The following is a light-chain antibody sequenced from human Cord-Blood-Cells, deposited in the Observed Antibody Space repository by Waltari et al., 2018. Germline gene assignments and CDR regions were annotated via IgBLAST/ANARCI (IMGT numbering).Light chain of an antibody. CDR3: SSYAGSNNWV. V-gene: IGLV2-8*01. CDR1: SSDVGGYNY. J-gene: IGLJ3*02. Sequence: QSALTQPPSASGSPGQSVTISSTATSSDVGGYNYVPWYQQHPGKAPKLMIYEVSKRPSGVPDRFSGSKSGNTASLTVSGLQAEDEADYYCSSYAGSNNWVFGGGTKLTVL. CDR2: EVS.